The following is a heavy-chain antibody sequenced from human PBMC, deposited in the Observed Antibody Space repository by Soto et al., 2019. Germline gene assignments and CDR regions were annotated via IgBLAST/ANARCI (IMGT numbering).Heavy chain of an antibody. Sequence: QVQLQQWGAGLLKPSETLSLTCAVYGGCFSGYYWSWIRQPPGKGLEWIGEINHSGSTNYNPSLKSRVTISVDTSKNQFSLKLSSVTAADTAVYYCARGRGYSSGWYNWFDPWGQGTLVTVSS. CDR1: GGCFSGYY. D-gene: IGHD6-19*01. V-gene: IGHV4-34*01. J-gene: IGHJ5*02. CDR2: INHSGST. CDR3: ARGRGYSSGWYNWFDP.